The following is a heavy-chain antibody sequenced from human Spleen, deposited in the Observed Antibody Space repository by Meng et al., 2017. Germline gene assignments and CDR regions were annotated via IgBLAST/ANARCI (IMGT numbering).Heavy chain of an antibody. CDR2: IKQDGSEK. CDR1: GFTFSSYW. D-gene: IGHD3-22*01. CDR3: AREYYDSSGYYFDAFDI. Sequence: GESLKISCAASGFTFSSYWMSWVRQAPGKGLEWVANIKQDGSEKYYVDSVKGRFTISRDNAKNSLYLQMNSLRAEDTAVYYCAREYYDSSGYYFDAFDIWGQGTMVTVSS. J-gene: IGHJ3*02. V-gene: IGHV3-7*01.